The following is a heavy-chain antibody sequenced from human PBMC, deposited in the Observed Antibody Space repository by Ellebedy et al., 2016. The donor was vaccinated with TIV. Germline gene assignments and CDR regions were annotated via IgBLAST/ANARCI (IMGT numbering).Heavy chain of an antibody. J-gene: IGHJ4*02. CDR2: FDPEDGET. Sequence: AASVKVSCKVSGYTLTELSMHWVRQAPGKGLEWMGGFDPEDGETIYVQKFQGRATMTEDTSTDTAYMELSSLRSEDTAVYYCATLLSHLDYWGQGTLVTVSS. D-gene: IGHD3-16*02. V-gene: IGHV1-24*01. CDR1: GYTLTELS. CDR3: ATLLSHLDY.